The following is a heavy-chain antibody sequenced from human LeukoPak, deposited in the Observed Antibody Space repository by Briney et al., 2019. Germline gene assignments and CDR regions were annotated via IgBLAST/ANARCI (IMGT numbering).Heavy chain of an antibody. V-gene: IGHV1-2*02. D-gene: IGHD2-2*01. CDR1: GYTFTDYY. J-gene: IGHJ4*02. CDR3: ARANFLYCSSSTCLFDY. Sequence: ASVKVSCKVSGYTFTDYYMHWVRQAPGQGFEWMGWINPNDGDTNYAQKFQGGVTMTRDTSISTAHMEVSRLRSDDTAVYYCARANFLYCSSSTCLFDYWGQGTLVTVSS. CDR2: INPNDGDT.